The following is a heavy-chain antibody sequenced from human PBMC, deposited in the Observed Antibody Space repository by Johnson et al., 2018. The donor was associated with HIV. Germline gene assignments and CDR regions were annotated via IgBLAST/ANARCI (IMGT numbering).Heavy chain of an antibody. D-gene: IGHD6-19*01. V-gene: IGHV3-30-3*01. CDR2: ISYDGSNK. CDR3: ARAPHPQWQWLPPGAFDI. Sequence: QVQLVESGGGLVQPGGSLRLSCAASGFTFSSYAMHWVRQTPGKGLEWVAIISYDGSNKYYADSVKGRFTISRDNSKNTLYLQMNRLRAEDTAVYYCARAPHPQWQWLPPGAFDIWGQGTMVTVSS. CDR1: GFTFSSYA. J-gene: IGHJ3*02.